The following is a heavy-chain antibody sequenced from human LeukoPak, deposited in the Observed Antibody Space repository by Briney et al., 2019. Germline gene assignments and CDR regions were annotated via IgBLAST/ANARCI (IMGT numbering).Heavy chain of an antibody. Sequence: SETLSLTFTVSGGSISSHYWTCIRQPPGKGLERIGYINYSGNTNYNPSLKSRVTMSVDTSKNQFSLKLRSVTAADTAVYYCARDPTTVTKGFDIWGQGTMVTVSS. CDR3: ARDPTTVTKGFDI. D-gene: IGHD4-17*01. V-gene: IGHV4-59*11. CDR2: INYSGNT. J-gene: IGHJ3*02. CDR1: GGSISSHY.